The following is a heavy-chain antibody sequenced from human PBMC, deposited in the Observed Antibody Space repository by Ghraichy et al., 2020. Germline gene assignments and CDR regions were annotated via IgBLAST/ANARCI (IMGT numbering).Heavy chain of an antibody. Sequence: SETLSLTCTVSGGSISSYYWSWIRQPPGKGLEWIGYIYYSGSTNYNPSLKSRVTISVDTSKNQFSLKLSSVTAADTAVYYCARDRGSGSYYYPPYYYMDVWGKGTTVTVSS. CDR1: GGSISSYY. CDR3: ARDRGSGSYYYPPYYYMDV. CDR2: IYYSGST. D-gene: IGHD3-10*01. J-gene: IGHJ6*03. V-gene: IGHV4-59*01.